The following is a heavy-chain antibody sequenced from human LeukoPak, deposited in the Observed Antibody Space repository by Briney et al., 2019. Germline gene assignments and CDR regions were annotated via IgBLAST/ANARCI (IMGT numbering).Heavy chain of an antibody. V-gene: IGHV1-2*02. J-gene: IGHJ5*02. Sequence: AASVKVSCKASGGTFSSYAISWVRQAPGQGLEWMGWINPNSGGTNYAQKFQGRVTMTRDTSISTAYMELSRLRSDDTAVYYCARDPLFTMIVGEGPSWGQGTLVTVSS. CDR3: ARDPLFTMIVGEGPS. CDR1: GGTFSSYA. D-gene: IGHD3-22*01. CDR2: INPNSGGT.